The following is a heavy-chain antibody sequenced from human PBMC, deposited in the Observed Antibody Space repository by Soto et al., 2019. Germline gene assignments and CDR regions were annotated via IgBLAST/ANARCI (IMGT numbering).Heavy chain of an antibody. CDR1: GGSIISSNW. V-gene: IGHV4-4*02. D-gene: IGHD3-9*01. Sequence: QVQLQESGPGLVQPSGTLSLTCAVSGGSIISSNWWNWVRQPPGKGLEWIGEIYHSGSTYYKPSLKSRVAMSVDTSKNQFSLKLTSATAADTAVYYCARRDWSGSTSHFCFDYWGQGVLVTVSS. J-gene: IGHJ4*02. CDR3: ARRDWSGSTSHFCFDY. CDR2: IYHSGST.